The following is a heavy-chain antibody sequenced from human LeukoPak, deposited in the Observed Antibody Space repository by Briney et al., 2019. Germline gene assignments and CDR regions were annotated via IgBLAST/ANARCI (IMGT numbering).Heavy chain of an antibody. CDR3: ARDANYGDYDPVICYMDV. D-gene: IGHD4-17*01. Sequence: GGSLKLSCAASGFTFSIYWMNWVRQAPGKGLEWVAHIQQDGGEKYYVDSVKGRFTISRDNAKNSLFLQMNSLRAEDTAVYYCARDANYGDYDPVICYMDVWGKGTTVTVSS. J-gene: IGHJ6*03. CDR2: IQQDGGEK. V-gene: IGHV3-7*01. CDR1: GFTFSIYW.